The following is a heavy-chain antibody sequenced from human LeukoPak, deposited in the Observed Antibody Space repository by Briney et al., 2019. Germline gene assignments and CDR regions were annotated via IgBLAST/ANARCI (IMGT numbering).Heavy chain of an antibody. CDR2: ISSSSSTI. CDR1: GFTFSIAW. Sequence: GGSLRLSCAASGFTFSIAWMNWVRQAPGKGLEWVSYISSSSSTIYYADSVKGRFTISRDNAKNSLYLQMNSLRAEDTAVYYCAKLGINYYYMDVWGKGTTVTISS. V-gene: IGHV3-48*01. CDR3: AKLGINYYYMDV. D-gene: IGHD7-27*01. J-gene: IGHJ6*03.